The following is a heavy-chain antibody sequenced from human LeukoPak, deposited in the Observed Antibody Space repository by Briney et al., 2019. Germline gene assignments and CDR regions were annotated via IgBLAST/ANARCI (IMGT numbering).Heavy chain of an antibody. CDR1: GGSVNSGGYY. V-gene: IGHV4-31*03. Sequence: PSETLSLTCTVSGGSVNSGGYYWSWIRQYPGRGLEWIGYIYFSGSTFYNPSFESRVFISLGTSKNQFFLRLSSVTAADTAIYYCARQPPGSGYQYRYYFDYWGQGTLVTVSS. J-gene: IGHJ4*02. D-gene: IGHD3-22*01. CDR3: ARQPPGSGYQYRYYFDY. CDR2: IYFSGST.